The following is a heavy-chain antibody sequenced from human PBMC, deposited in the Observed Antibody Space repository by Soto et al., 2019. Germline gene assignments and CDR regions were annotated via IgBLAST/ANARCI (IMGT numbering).Heavy chain of an antibody. Sequence: EVQLEESGGGLFQPGGSLRLTCAVSGFSLNNYWMHWVRQRPGKGLVWVARIYRDGTTSYADSVKGRFTISRDNAKNTVSLQMNSLKDEDTAVYYCMRGNTGYGNFDYWGQGTLVTVFS. CDR3: MRGNTGYGNFDY. D-gene: IGHD5-12*01. J-gene: IGHJ4*02. CDR2: IYRDGTT. CDR1: GFSLNNYW. V-gene: IGHV3-74*01.